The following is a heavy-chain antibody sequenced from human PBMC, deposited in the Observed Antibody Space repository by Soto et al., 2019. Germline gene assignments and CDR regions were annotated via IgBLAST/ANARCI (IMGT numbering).Heavy chain of an antibody. V-gene: IGHV1-18*01. D-gene: IGHD3-16*01. CDR2: ISAYNGNT. J-gene: IGHJ4*02. CDR3: ARDAGVSGEVYY. Sequence: QVQLVQSGAEVKKPGASVKVSCKASGYTFTSYGISWVRQAPGQGLEWMGWISAYNGNTNYAQKLQGRVTMTTDTFTSTDYRELRRLRSDETAVYYYARDAGVSGEVYYWGQGTLVTVSS. CDR1: GYTFTSYG.